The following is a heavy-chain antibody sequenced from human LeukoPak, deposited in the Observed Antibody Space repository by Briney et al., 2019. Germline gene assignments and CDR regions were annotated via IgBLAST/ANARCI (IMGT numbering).Heavy chain of an antibody. J-gene: IGHJ3*02. CDR1: GGSFSGYY. CDR2: INHSGST. Sequence: PSETLSLTCAVYGGSFSGYYWSWIRQPPGKGLEWIGEINHSGSTNYNPSLKSRVTISVDTSKNQFSLKLSSVTAADTAVYYCARAPLGQGAFDIWGQGTMVTVSS. CDR3: ARAPLGQGAFDI. V-gene: IGHV4-34*01. D-gene: IGHD3-16*01.